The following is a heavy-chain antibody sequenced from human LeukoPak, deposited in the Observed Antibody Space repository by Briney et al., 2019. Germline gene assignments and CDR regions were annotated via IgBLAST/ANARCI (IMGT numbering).Heavy chain of an antibody. CDR1: GGSFSGYY. V-gene: IGHV4-34*01. J-gene: IGHJ5*02. D-gene: IGHD3-10*01. Sequence: SETLSLTCAVYGGSFSGYYWSWIRQPPGKGLEWIGEINHSGSTNYNPSLKSRVTISVDTSKNQFSLKLSSVTAADTAVYYCARLAHYCGSKYNWFDPWGQGTLVTVSS. CDR2: INHSGST. CDR3: ARLAHYCGSKYNWFDP.